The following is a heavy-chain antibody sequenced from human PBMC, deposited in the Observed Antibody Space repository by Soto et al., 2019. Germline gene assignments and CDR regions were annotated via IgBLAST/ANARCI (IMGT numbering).Heavy chain of an antibody. CDR2: CFYSGSS. CDR3: ARGGHSAHRPRKNFFDR. D-gene: IGHD1-7*01. J-gene: IGHJ5*02. Sequence: LSLTCTVSGGSMSGSLYYWASIRQPPGKGLEWVGNCFYSGSSYDNPSLKSRLTISVDTSKNEFSLRLSSETAADTAIYFCARGGHSAHRPRKNFFDRWGQGTLVTVSS. V-gene: IGHV4-39*01. CDR1: GGSMSGSLYY.